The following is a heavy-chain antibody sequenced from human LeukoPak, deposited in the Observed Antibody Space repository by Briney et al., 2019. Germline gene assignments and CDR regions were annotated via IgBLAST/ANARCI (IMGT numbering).Heavy chain of an antibody. CDR1: GGSMSSSSYY. CDR3: ARSLRFLEWLLPFDY. J-gene: IGHJ4*02. V-gene: IGHV4-39*07. Sequence: SETLSLTCTVSGGSMSSSSYYWSWIRQPPGKGLEWIGEINHSGSTNYNPSLKSRVTISVDTSKNQFSLKLSSVTAADTAVYYCARSLRFLEWLLPFDYWGQGTLVTVSS. CDR2: INHSGST. D-gene: IGHD3-3*01.